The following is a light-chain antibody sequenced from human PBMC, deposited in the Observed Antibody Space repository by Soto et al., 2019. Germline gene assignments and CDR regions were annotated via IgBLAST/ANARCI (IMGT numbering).Light chain of an antibody. CDR3: QQAHDFPWT. V-gene: IGKV1-12*01. J-gene: IGKJ1*01. Sequence: DIQMTQSPSSVSASVGDRVTITCRASQSITKWLAWYQQKPGGAPRRLVYETSTLQSGVSSRFSGSGSGTEFTLTISGLQPEDFATYYCQQAHDFPWTFGQGTKVDI. CDR2: ETS. CDR1: QSITKW.